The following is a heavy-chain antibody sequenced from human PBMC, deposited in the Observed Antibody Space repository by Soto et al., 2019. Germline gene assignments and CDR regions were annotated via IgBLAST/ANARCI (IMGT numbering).Heavy chain of an antibody. D-gene: IGHD5-18*01. CDR3: ARCIQGDYYYGMDV. CDR1: GYTFTSYG. J-gene: IGHJ6*02. V-gene: IGHV1-18*01. Sequence: ASVKVSCKASGYTFTSYGISWVRQAPGQGPEWMGWISAYNGNTNYAQKLQGRVTMTTDTSTTTVYMELTNLRSDDTAVYYCARCIQGDYYYGMDVWGQGTTVTVSS. CDR2: ISAYNGNT.